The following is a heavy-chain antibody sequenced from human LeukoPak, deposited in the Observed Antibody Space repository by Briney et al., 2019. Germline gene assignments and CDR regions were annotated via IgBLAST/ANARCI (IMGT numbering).Heavy chain of an antibody. CDR3: AKAGSIWGSYREYFDY. J-gene: IGHJ4*02. CDR1: GFTFSSYA. Sequence: GGSLRLSCAASGFTFSSYAMSWVRQAPGKGLEWVSAISGSGGSTYYADSVKGRFTISRDNSKNTLYLQMNSLRAEDAAVYYCAKAGSIWGSYREYFDYWGQGTLVTVSS. D-gene: IGHD3-16*02. V-gene: IGHV3-23*01. CDR2: ISGSGGST.